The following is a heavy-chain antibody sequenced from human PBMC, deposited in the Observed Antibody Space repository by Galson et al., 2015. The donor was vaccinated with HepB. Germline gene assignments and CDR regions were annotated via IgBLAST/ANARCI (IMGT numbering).Heavy chain of an antibody. CDR3: AKDLGPFWSGYGN. J-gene: IGHJ4*02. CDR2: ISGSGGST. Sequence: SLRLSCAASGFTFSSYAMSWVRQAPGKGLEWVSAISGSGGSTYYADSVKGRFTISRDNSKNTLYLQMNSLRAEDTAVYYCAKDLGPFWSGYGNWGQGTLVTVSS. V-gene: IGHV3-23*01. D-gene: IGHD3-3*01. CDR1: GFTFSSYA.